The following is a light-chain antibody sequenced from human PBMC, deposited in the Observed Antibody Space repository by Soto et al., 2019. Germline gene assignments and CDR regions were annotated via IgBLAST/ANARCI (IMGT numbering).Light chain of an antibody. CDR1: QSVSNNY. Sequence: ENVLTPSPVTLSLSPGERATHSCRASQSVSNNYLAWYQQKPGQAPRLLIYGASSRATGIPDRFSGSGSGTEFTLTISRLEPEDFAVYYCQQYNNWPWTFGQGTKVDIK. CDR2: GAS. J-gene: IGKJ1*01. CDR3: QQYNNWPWT. V-gene: IGKV3-20*01.